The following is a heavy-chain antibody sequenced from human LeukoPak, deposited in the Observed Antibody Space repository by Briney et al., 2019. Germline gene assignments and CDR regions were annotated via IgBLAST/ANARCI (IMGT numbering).Heavy chain of an antibody. J-gene: IGHJ5*02. Sequence: GGSLRLSCAASGFTFSSYSMNWVRQAPGQGLEWVSSISSSSSYIYYADSVKGRFTISTDNAKNSLYLQMNSLRAEDTAVYYCARVSITMVRGVNTNWFDPWGQGTLVTVSS. CDR3: ARVSITMVRGVNTNWFDP. CDR1: GFTFSSYS. CDR2: ISSSSSYI. D-gene: IGHD3-10*01. V-gene: IGHV3-21*01.